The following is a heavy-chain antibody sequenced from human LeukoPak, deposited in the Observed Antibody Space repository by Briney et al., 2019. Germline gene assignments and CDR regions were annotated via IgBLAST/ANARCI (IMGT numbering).Heavy chain of an antibody. D-gene: IGHD3-10*01. V-gene: IGHV3-23*01. Sequence: GGSLRLSCAASGFTFSSYAMSWVRQAPGKGLEWVSAISGSGGSTYYADSVKGRFTISRDNSKNTLYLQMNSLRAEDTAVYYCARAFGGLFIPYYYYYGMDVWGQGTTVTVSS. CDR3: ARAFGGLFIPYYYYYGMDV. CDR1: GFTFSSYA. CDR2: ISGSGGST. J-gene: IGHJ6*02.